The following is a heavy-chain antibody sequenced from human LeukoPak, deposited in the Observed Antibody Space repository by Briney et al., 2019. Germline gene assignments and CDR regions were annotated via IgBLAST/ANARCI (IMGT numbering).Heavy chain of an antibody. CDR1: GYNFPIYW. CDR2: IYPDDSNT. J-gene: IGHJ4*02. D-gene: IGHD3-10*01. CDR3: ARQRWFGESHADYFDY. V-gene: IGHV5-51*01. Sequence: GESLKISCQGSGYNFPIYWIGWVRQMPGKGLEWMGIIYPDDSNTIYSPSFQGQVTTSADKSISTAYLQWSSLKASDTAMYYCARQRWFGESHADYFDYWGQGTLVTVSS.